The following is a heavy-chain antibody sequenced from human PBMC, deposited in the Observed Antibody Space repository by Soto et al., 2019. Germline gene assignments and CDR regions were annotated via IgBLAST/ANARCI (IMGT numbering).Heavy chain of an antibody. CDR2: INPSGGST. CDR1: GYTFTSYY. J-gene: IGHJ6*02. CDR3: LIMTTDDGMDV. Sequence: ASVKVSCKASGYTFTSYYMHWVRQAPGQGLEWMGIINPSGGSTSYAQKFQGRVTMTRDTSTSTVYMELSSLRSEDTAVYYCLIMTTDDGMDVWGQGTTVTVSS. V-gene: IGHV1-46*01. D-gene: IGHD3-16*01.